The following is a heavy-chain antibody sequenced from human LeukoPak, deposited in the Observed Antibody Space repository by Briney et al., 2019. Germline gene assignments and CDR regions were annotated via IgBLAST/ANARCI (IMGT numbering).Heavy chain of an antibody. CDR3: ARGPYSGSYYYFDY. V-gene: IGHV1-2*02. CDR1: GYTFTGYY. CDR2: INPNSGGT. D-gene: IGHD1-26*01. J-gene: IGHJ4*02. Sequence: ASVKVSCKASGYTFTGYYMHWVRQAPGQGPEWMGWINPNSGGTNYAQKFQGRVTMTRDTFISTAYMELSRLRSDDTAVYYCARGPYSGSYYYFDYWGQGTLVTVSS.